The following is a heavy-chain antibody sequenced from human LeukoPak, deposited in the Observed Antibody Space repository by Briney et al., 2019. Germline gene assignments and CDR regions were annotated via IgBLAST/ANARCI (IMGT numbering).Heavy chain of an antibody. CDR3: ARDYYGSGSYY. CDR1: GFTFSSYG. D-gene: IGHD3-10*01. V-gene: IGHV3-30*03. CDR2: ISYDGSNK. J-gene: IGHJ4*02. Sequence: PGGSLRLSCAASGFTFSSYGMHWVRQAPGKGLEWVAVISYDGSNKYYADSVKGRFTISRDNSKNTLYLQMNSLRAEDTAVYYCARDYYGSGSYYWGQGTLVTVSS.